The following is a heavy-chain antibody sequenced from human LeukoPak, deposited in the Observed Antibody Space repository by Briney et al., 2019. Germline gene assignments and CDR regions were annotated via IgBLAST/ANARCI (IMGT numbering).Heavy chain of an antibody. J-gene: IGHJ4*02. CDR1: GFTFSSYG. Sequence: GWSLRLSCAASGFTFSSYGMHWVRQAPGKGLEWVAVISYDGSNKYYADSVKGRFTISRDNSKNTLYLQMNSLRAEDTAVYYCAKDRLAVALGPHFDYWGQGTLVTVSS. CDR2: ISYDGSNK. CDR3: AKDRLAVALGPHFDY. V-gene: IGHV3-30*18. D-gene: IGHD6-19*01.